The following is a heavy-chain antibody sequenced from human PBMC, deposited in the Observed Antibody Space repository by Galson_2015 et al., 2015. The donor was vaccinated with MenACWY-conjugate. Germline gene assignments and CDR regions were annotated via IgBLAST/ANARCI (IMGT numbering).Heavy chain of an antibody. Sequence: ETLSLTCSVSGGSISSYYWSWIRQPPGKGLEWIGYIYYSGSTNYNPFLKSRVTISVDTSKNQFSLKLNSVTAADTAVYYCARDSHYGSGSLDYWGQGTLVTVSS. CDR2: IYYSGST. D-gene: IGHD3-10*01. J-gene: IGHJ4*02. V-gene: IGHV4-59*01. CDR1: GGSISSYY. CDR3: ARDSHYGSGSLDY.